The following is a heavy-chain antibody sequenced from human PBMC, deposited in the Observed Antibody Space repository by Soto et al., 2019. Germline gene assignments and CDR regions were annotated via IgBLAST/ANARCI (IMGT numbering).Heavy chain of an antibody. CDR3: ATRSSSSTISPPPANYYYHYMDV. V-gene: IGHV4-59*08. Sequence: TLSLTWSVSYGSISSYCWSCILQTTEKGLEWIGYIYYSGSTNYNPSIKSRVTISVDTSKNQFSLKLSSVTAADTAVYYCATRSSSSTISPPPANYYYHYMDVWGKGTTVTVSS. D-gene: IGHD2-2*01. CDR2: IYYSGST. CDR1: YGSISSYC. J-gene: IGHJ6*03.